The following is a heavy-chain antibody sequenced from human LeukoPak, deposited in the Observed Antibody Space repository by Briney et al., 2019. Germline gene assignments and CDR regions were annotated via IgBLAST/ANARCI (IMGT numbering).Heavy chain of an antibody. J-gene: IGHJ3*02. CDR3: ARDIVGATNGDASDI. Sequence: GGSLRLSCAASGFTFSSYSMNWVRQAPGKGLEWVSSISSSSSYIYYADSVKGRFTISRDNAKNSLYLQMNSLRAEDTAVYYCARDIVGATNGDASDIWGQGTMVTVSS. CDR2: ISSSSSYI. CDR1: GFTFSSYS. D-gene: IGHD1-26*01. V-gene: IGHV3-21*01.